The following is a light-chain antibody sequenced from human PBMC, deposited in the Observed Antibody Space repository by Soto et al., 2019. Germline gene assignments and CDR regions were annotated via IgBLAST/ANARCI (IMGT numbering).Light chain of an antibody. CDR1: SSDVGGYNY. Sequence: QSVLTQIPSTSLSPGRSVVISCPGPSSDVGGYNYVSWYQQQSGKAPKLMIHEVSNRPSGVSNRFSGSKSGNTASLTISGLQAEDEADYYCSSYTSSRAYVFGIGNKVT. CDR3: SSYTSSRAYV. CDR2: EVS. J-gene: IGLJ1*01. V-gene: IGLV2-14*01.